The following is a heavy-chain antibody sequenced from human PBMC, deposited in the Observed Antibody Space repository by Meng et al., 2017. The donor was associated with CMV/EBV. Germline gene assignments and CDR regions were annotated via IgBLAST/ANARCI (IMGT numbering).Heavy chain of an antibody. V-gene: IGHV1-69*12. CDR3: ARVPKAIWPGDWYFDL. D-gene: IGHD7-27*01. J-gene: IGHJ2*01. CDR1: GGTFSSYA. CDR2: IIPIFGTA. Sequence: QGKLVQSGAEVKKLGSSVKVSCKASGGTFSSYAISWGRQAPGQGLEWMGGIIPIFGTANYAQKFQGRVTITADESTSTAYMELNSLRAEDTAVYYCARVPKAIWPGDWYFDLWGRGTLVTVSS.